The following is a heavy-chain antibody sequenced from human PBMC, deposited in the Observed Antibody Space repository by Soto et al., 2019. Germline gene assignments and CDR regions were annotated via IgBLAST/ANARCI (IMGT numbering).Heavy chain of an antibody. CDR1: GFPFSSYP. J-gene: IGHJ6*02. Sequence: GGSLRLSCVASGFPFSSYPMRWVRQAPGKGLEGVAVISYDGSNKFYADYVQGRFTISRDSSKNTLYLQMNNLRGEDTAVYYCAKDSFRPSSHLVYYYKGMDVWGQGTTVTVSS. CDR3: AKDSFRPSSHLVYYYKGMDV. D-gene: IGHD2-2*01. CDR2: ISYDGSNK. V-gene: IGHV3-30*18.